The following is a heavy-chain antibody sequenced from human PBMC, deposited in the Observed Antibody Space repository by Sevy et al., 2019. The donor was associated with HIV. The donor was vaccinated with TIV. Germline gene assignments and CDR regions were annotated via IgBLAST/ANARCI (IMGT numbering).Heavy chain of an antibody. Sequence: PLQLLSLTCDVSSYSFISGYYWGWIRQPPGKGLEWIGSFYHSGSTYYNPSLKSRVSISVDTSKNHFSLKLSSVTAADTAVYYCASAIVGAFDAFDIWGQGTMVTVSS. J-gene: IGHJ3*02. CDR1: SYSFISGYY. D-gene: IGHD1-26*01. CDR3: ASAIVGAFDAFDI. V-gene: IGHV4-38-2*01. CDR2: FYHSGST.